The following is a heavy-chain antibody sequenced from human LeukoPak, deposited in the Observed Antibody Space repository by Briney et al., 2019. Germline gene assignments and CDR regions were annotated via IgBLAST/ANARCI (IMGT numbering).Heavy chain of an antibody. D-gene: IGHD6-19*01. J-gene: IGHJ4*02. CDR2: INAGNGNT. V-gene: IGHV1-3*01. CDR1: GYTFTSYA. Sequence: ASVKVSCKASGYTFTSYAIHWVRQAPGQRLEWMGWINAGNGNTKYSQKFQGRVTITRDTSASTAYMELSSLRSEDTAVYYCARGGSSGWYRYYFDYWGQGTLVTVSS. CDR3: ARGGSSGWYRYYFDY.